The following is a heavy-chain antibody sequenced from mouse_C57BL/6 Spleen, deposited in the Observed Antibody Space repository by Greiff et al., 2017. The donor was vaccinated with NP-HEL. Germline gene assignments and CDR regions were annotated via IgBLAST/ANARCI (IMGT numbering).Heavy chain of an antibody. D-gene: IGHD1-1*01. J-gene: IGHJ4*01. CDR1: GFSLTSYG. Sequence: QVQLKESGPGLVAPSQSLSITCTVSGFSLTSYGVHWVRQPPGKGLEWLVVIWSDGSTTYNSALKSRLSISKDNSKSQVFLKMNSLQTDDTAMYYCARHGGSNILYYAMDYWGQGTSVTVSS. CDR2: IWSDGST. V-gene: IGHV2-6-1*01. CDR3: ARHGGSNILYYAMDY.